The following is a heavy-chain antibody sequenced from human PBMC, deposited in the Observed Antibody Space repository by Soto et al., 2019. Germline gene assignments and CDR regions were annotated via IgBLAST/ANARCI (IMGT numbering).Heavy chain of an antibody. J-gene: IGHJ4*02. Sequence: LXKVSFEASGYTXTSDYRHLVRQAPAKGLEWMGIINPSGGSTRYAKKFQGRVTMTRDTSKSTAYMELSSLSSEDSDVYYCARDRGLSSGYLHYWGQGPMSTVSS. CDR2: INPSGGST. CDR3: ARDRGLSSGYLHY. D-gene: IGHD3-22*01. V-gene: IGHV1-46*01. CDR1: GYTXTSDY.